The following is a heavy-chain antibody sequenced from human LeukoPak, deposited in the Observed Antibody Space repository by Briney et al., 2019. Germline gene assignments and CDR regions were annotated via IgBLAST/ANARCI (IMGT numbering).Heavy chain of an antibody. CDR3: ARGQRKVGAIDY. Sequence: GGSLRLSSAASGFTFSSYWMHWVRQAPGKGLVWVSRINSDGSSTSYADSVKGRFTISRDNAKNTLYLQMNSLRAEDTAVYYCARGQRKVGAIDYWGQGTLVTVSS. V-gene: IGHV3-74*01. CDR1: GFTFSSYW. CDR2: INSDGSST. J-gene: IGHJ4*02. D-gene: IGHD1-26*01.